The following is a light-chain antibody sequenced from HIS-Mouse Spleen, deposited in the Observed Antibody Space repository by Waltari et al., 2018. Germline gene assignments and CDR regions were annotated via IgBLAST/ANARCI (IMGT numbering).Light chain of an antibody. Sequence: QSALTQPASVSGSPGQSIPIPCTGTSSDVGGYNYVPWYQQPPGKAPKLMIYDVSNRPSGVSNRFSGSKSGNTASLTISGLQAEDEADYYCSSYTSSSTLVFGGGTKLTVL. CDR3: SSYTSSSTLV. J-gene: IGLJ3*02. CDR1: SSDVGGYNY. CDR2: DVS. V-gene: IGLV2-14*03.